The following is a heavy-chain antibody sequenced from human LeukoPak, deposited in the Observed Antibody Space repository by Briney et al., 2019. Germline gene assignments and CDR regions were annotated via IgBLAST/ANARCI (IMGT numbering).Heavy chain of an antibody. D-gene: IGHD6-13*01. CDR3: ARDKRPYSSSPLNWFDP. CDR1: GYTFTGYY. V-gene: IGHV1-2*02. J-gene: IGHJ5*02. Sequence: ASVKVSCKASGYTFTGYYMHWVRQAPGQGLEWMGWINPNSGGTNYAQKFQGRVTMTRDTSTSTAYMELSRLRSDDTAVYYCARDKRPYSSSPLNWFDPWGQGTLVTVSS. CDR2: INPNSGGT.